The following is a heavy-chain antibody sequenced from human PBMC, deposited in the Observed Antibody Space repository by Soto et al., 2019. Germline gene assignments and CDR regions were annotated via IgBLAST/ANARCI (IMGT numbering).Heavy chain of an antibody. D-gene: IGHD4-17*01. CDR2: IYYGGST. CDR1: GGSISSYY. V-gene: IGHV4-59*01. Sequence: SETLSLTCTVSGGSISSYYWSWIRQPPGKGLEWIGYIYYGGSTNYNPSLKSRVTISVDTSKNQFSLKLSSVTAADTAVYYCARVATTITYAMDVWGPGTTVTVSS. J-gene: IGHJ6*02. CDR3: ARVATTITYAMDV.